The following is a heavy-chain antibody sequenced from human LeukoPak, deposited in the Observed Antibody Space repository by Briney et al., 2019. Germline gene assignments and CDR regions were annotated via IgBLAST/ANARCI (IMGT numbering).Heavy chain of an antibody. D-gene: IGHD3-22*01. CDR1: GGSISSYQ. CDR2: INHSGST. V-gene: IGHV4-34*01. CDR3: ARAWYYYDSSGYYPFDY. J-gene: IGHJ4*02. Sequence: SETLSLTCTVSGGSISSYQWSWIRQPPGKGLEWIGEINHSGSTNYNPSLKSRVTISVDTSKNQFSLKLSSVTAADTAVYYCARAWYYYDSSGYYPFDYWGQGTLVTVSS.